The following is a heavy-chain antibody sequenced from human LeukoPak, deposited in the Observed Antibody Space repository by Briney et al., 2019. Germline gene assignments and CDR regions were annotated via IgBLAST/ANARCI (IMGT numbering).Heavy chain of an antibody. Sequence: PGGSLRLSCAASGFTFSSYAMSWVRQAPGKGLEWVSAISGSGGSTYYADSVKGRFTISRDNSKNTLYLQMNSLRAEDTAVYYCAIPRPYSGSYYEFDYWGQGTLVTVSS. CDR3: AIPRPYSGSYYEFDY. CDR1: GFTFSSYA. CDR2: ISGSGGST. V-gene: IGHV3-23*01. D-gene: IGHD1-26*01. J-gene: IGHJ4*02.